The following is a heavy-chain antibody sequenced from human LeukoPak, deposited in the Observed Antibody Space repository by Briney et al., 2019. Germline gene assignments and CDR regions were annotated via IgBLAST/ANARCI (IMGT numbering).Heavy chain of an antibody. CDR1: GGTFSSYA. V-gene: IGHV1-69*04. J-gene: IGHJ4*02. D-gene: IGHD3-22*01. CDR3: ARGYYDSSGYYCLEY. Sequence: SVKVSCKASGGTFSSYAISWVRQAPGHRLECMGRIIPILGIANYAQKFQGRVTITADKSTSTAYMEMSSLRSEDTAVCYCARGYYDSSGYYCLEYWGQGTLVTVSS. CDR2: IIPILGIA.